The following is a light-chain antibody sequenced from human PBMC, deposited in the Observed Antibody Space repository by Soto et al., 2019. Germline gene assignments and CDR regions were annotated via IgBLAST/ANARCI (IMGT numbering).Light chain of an antibody. CDR2: AAS. CDR1: QSVRSSY. V-gene: IGKV3D-20*02. Sequence: IVLPQSPATLSLSPGESATLSCRASQSVRSSYLAWYQQTPGQTPRLLIYAASSRATGIPDRFSGSGSGTDFTLTISSLEPEDFAIYYCQQRSNWPPLTFGGGTKVDIK. CDR3: QQRSNWPPLT. J-gene: IGKJ4*01.